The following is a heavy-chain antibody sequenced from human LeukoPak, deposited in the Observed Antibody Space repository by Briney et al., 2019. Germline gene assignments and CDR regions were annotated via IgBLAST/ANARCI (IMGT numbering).Heavy chain of an antibody. CDR2: IYHSGST. V-gene: IGHV4-59*08. CDR3: ARVRIQLWYVDY. J-gene: IGHJ4*02. CDR1: GGSISSYY. Sequence: NTSETLSLTCTVSGGSISSYYWSWIRQPPGKGLEWIGSIYHSGSTYYNPSLKSRVTISVDTSKNQFSLKLSSVTAADTAVYYCARVRIQLWYVDYWGQGTLVTVSS. D-gene: IGHD5-18*01.